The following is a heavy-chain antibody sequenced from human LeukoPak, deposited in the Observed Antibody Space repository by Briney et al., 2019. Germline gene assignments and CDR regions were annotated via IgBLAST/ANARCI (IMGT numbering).Heavy chain of an antibody. CDR1: GFTVSSNY. CDR3: TGDRGFN. D-gene: IGHD3-10*01. CDR2: LYSGGST. Sequence: PGGSLRLSCAASGFTVSSNYMSWVRQAPGKGLEWLSVLYSGGSTYYADSVKGRFTISRDNSRNTLYLQMNSLKAEDTAVYYCTGDRGFNWGQGTLVTVSS. V-gene: IGHV3-53*01. J-gene: IGHJ4*02.